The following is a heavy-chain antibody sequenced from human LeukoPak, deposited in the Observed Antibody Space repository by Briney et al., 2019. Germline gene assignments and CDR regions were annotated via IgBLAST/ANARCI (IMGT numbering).Heavy chain of an antibody. V-gene: IGHV3-7*01. Sequence: PGGSLRLSCAASGFTFTTYWMNWYRQAPGKGLEWVGNINQDASEINYVDSVRGRFTISGDNAKNSLHLQMNSLRAEDTAVYYCATDRDNSDWQKRFDSWGQGTRVTVSS. CDR3: ATDRDNSDWQKRFDS. CDR2: INQDASEI. J-gene: IGHJ4*02. D-gene: IGHD2-21*02. CDR1: GFTFTTYW.